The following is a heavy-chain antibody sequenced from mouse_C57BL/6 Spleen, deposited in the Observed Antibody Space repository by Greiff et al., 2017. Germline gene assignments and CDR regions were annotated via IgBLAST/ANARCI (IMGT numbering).Heavy chain of an antibody. Sequence: QVQLQQPGAELVRPGSSVKLSCKASGYTFTSYWMHWVKQRPIQGLEWIGNIDPSDSETHYNQKFKDKATLTVDKSSSTAYMQLSSLTSEDSAVYYFARGGGYDAMDYWGQGTSVTVSS. CDR3: ARGGGYDAMDY. J-gene: IGHJ4*01. V-gene: IGHV1-52*01. CDR2: IDPSDSET. CDR1: GYTFTSYW. D-gene: IGHD2-10*02.